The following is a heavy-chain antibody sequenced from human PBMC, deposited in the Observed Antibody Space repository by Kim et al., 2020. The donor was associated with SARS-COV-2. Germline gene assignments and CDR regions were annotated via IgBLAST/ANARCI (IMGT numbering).Heavy chain of an antibody. V-gene: IGHV3-30*07. J-gene: IGHJ4*02. CDR3: ARDLGDITMVRGVDY. D-gene: IGHD3-10*01. Sequence: DSVKGRFTISRDNSKNTLYLQMNSLRAEDTAVYYCARDLGDITMVRGVDYWGQGTLVTVSS.